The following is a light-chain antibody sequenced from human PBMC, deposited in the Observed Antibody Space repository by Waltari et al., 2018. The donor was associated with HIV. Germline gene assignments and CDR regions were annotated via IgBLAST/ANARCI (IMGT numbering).Light chain of an antibody. J-gene: IGLJ3*02. CDR2: QDT. V-gene: IGLV3-1*01. CDR3: QAWDSSIVV. Sequence: SYELTQPPSVSVSPGQTASITCSGDNLGDKYACWYQQKPGQSPVLVIYQDTKRPSGIPERFSGSNSGNTATLTISGTQAMDGADYYCQAWDSSIVVFGGGTKLTVL. CDR1: NLGDKY.